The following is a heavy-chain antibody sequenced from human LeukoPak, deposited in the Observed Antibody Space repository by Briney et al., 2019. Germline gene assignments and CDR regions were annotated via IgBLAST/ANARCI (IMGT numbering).Heavy chain of an antibody. Sequence: GGSLRLSCAASGFTFNTYAIHWVRQAPGKGLEWVAVISFDGSNKYYADSVKGRFTISRGNSKNTLYLQMNSLRAEDTAVYYCARDSGRRRFYDFWSGYSQTQNDYWGQGTLVTISS. D-gene: IGHD3-3*01. V-gene: IGHV3-30-3*01. CDR2: ISFDGSNK. CDR1: GFTFNTYA. J-gene: IGHJ4*02. CDR3: ARDSGRRRFYDFWSGYSQTQNDY.